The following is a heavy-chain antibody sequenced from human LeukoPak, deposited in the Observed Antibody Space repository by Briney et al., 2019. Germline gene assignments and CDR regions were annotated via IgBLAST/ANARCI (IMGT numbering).Heavy chain of an antibody. J-gene: IGHJ4*02. Sequence: ASVKVSCRASGGTFSSYAISWVRQAPGQGLEWMGGIIPIFGTANYAQKFQGRVTITTDESTSTAYMELRSLRSDDTAVYYCARGMGHFDYWGQGTLVTVSS. CDR3: ARGMGHFDY. CDR1: GGTFSSYA. V-gene: IGHV1-69*05. CDR2: IIPIFGTA. D-gene: IGHD5-24*01.